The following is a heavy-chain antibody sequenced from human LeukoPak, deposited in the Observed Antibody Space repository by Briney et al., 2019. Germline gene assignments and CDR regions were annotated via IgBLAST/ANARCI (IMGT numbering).Heavy chain of an antibody. CDR1: GYTFTAYY. Sequence: ASVKVSCKASGYTFTAYYMHWVRQAPGQGLEWMGWINPNSGGTNYAQKFQGRVTMTRDTSINTAYMELNRLTSDDTAVYYCATNFYSNSWSLTDWGQGTLVTVSS. J-gene: IGHJ4*02. D-gene: IGHD6-13*01. CDR2: INPNSGGT. CDR3: ATNFYSNSWSLTD. V-gene: IGHV1-2*02.